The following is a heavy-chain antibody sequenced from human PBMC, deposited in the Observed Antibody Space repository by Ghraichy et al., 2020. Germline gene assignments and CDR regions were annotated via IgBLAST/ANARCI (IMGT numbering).Heavy chain of an antibody. V-gene: IGHV3-23*01. Sequence: GGSLRLSCAASGFTFSTYALSWVRQAPGKGLEWVSGISGSGGSTYYADSVKGRFTISRDNSKNTLYLQMNSLRAEDTAVYYCAKQTLYSTSSSNYGMDVWGQGTTVTVSS. D-gene: IGHD6-6*01. J-gene: IGHJ6*02. CDR1: GFTFSTYA. CDR3: AKQTLYSTSSSNYGMDV. CDR2: ISGSGGST.